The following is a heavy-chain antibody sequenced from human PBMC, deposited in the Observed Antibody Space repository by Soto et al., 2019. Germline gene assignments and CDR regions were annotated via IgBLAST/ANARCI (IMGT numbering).Heavy chain of an antibody. V-gene: IGHV1-2*02. CDR2: INPNSGGT. D-gene: IGHD3-22*01. J-gene: IGHJ4*02. CDR3: ARENGYGLRTYYYDSSGYYYDY. Sequence: ASVKVSCKASGYTFTGYYMHWVLQAPGQGLEWMGWINPNSGGTNYAQKFQGRVTMTRDTSISTAYMELSRLRSDDTAVYYCARENGYGLRTYYYDSSGYYYDYWGQGTLVTVSS. CDR1: GYTFTGYY.